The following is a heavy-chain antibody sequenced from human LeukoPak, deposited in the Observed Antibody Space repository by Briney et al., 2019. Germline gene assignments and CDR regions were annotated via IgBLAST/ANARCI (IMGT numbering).Heavy chain of an antibody. J-gene: IGHJ4*02. CDR2: IYYRENT. Sequence: SETLSLTCTVSGRSMSSYYWSWIRGPTGKGRVWIGYIYYRENTNYNPSLKSRVTISVHTSKNQFSLKLSSVTAADTAVYYCAREGALNYDILTGYYLRYFDYWGQGTLVTVSS. D-gene: IGHD3-9*01. CDR1: GRSMSSYY. CDR3: AREGALNYDILTGYYLRYFDY. V-gene: IGHV4-59*01.